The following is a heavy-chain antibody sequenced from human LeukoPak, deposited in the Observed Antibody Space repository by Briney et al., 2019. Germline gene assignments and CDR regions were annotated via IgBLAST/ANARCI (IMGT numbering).Heavy chain of an antibody. D-gene: IGHD4-17*01. J-gene: IGHJ6*03. V-gene: IGHV4-34*01. CDR1: GGSFSGYY. Sequence: SETLSLTCAVYGGSFSGYYWSWIRQPPGKGLEWIGEINHCGSTNYNPSLKSRVTISVDTSKNQFSLKLSSVTAADTAVYYCARVAPTVTTGFYYYYYYMDVWGKGTTVTVSS. CDR2: INHCGST. CDR3: ARVAPTVTTGFYYYYYYMDV.